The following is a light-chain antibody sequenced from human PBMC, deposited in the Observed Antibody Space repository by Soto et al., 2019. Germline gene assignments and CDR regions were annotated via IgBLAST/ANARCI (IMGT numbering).Light chain of an antibody. CDR3: SSYTSSSTYA. J-gene: IGLJ1*01. CDR1: SSDVGGYNY. V-gene: IGLV2-14*01. Sequence: QSVLTQPPSASGSPGQSVTISCTGTSSDVGGYNYVSWYQQHPGKAPKLMIYDVSNRPSGVSNRFSGSKSGNTASLTISGLQAEDEADYYCSSYTSSSTYAFGTGTKVTVL. CDR2: DVS.